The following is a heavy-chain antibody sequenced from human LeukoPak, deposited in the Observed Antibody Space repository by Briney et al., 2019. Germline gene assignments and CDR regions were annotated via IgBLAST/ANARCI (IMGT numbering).Heavy chain of an antibody. J-gene: IGHJ4*02. D-gene: IGHD6-19*01. V-gene: IGHV3-23*01. Sequence: GGSLRLSCAASGFTFSSYGMSWVRQAPGKGLEWVSAISGSGGSTYYADSVKGRFTISRDNSKNTLYLQMNSLRAEDTAVYYCARDNARIAVAGTATDYWGQGTLVTVSS. CDR2: ISGSGGST. CDR1: GFTFSSYG. CDR3: ARDNARIAVAGTATDY.